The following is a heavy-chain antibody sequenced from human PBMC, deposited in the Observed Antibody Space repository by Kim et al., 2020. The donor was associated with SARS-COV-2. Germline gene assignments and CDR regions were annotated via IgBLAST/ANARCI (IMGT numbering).Heavy chain of an antibody. J-gene: IGHJ5*02. V-gene: IGHV1-69*13. D-gene: IGHD3-9*01. CDR2: IIPIFGTA. CDR3: ARGLDKARYFEESERVP. CDR1: GGTFSSYA. Sequence: SVKVSCKASGGTFSSYAISWVRQAPGQGLEWMGGIIPIFGTANYAQKFQGRVTITADESTSTAYMELSSLRSEDTAVYYCARGLDKARYFEESERVPWGQGTLVTVSS.